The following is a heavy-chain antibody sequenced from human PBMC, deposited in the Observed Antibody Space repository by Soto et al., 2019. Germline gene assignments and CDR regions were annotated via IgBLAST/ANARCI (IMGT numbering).Heavy chain of an antibody. CDR3: ARDQHKYNPSFYHYYAMDL. J-gene: IGHJ6*02. V-gene: IGHV1-69*06. D-gene: IGHD1-20*01. Sequence: ASVKVSCKASGGTFSSYAISWVRQAPGQGLEWMGGIIPIFGTANYAQKFQGRVTITADKSTSTAYMELSSLRSEDTAVYYCARDQHKYNPSFYHYYAMDLWGQGTTVTVSS. CDR1: GGTFSSYA. CDR2: IIPIFGTA.